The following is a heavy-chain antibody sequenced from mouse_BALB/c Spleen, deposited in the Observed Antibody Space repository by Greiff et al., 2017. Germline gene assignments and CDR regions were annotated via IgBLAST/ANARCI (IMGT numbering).Heavy chain of an antibody. CDR2: IRNKANGYTT. D-gene: IGHD2-10*02. CDR3: ARVPRFYFDY. J-gene: IGHJ2*01. CDR1: GFTFTDYY. Sequence: EVMLVESGGGLVQPGGSLRLSCAPSGFTFTDYYMSWVRQPPGKALEWLGFIRNKANGYTTEYSASVKGRFTISRDNSQSILYLQMNTLRAEDSATYYCARVPRFYFDYWGQGTTLTVSS. V-gene: IGHV7-3*02.